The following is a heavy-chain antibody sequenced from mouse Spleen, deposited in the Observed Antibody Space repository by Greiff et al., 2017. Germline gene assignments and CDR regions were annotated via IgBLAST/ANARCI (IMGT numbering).Heavy chain of an antibody. CDR3: ARDGALYYSQYFDY. V-gene: IGHV3-6*01. CDR1: GYSITSGND. CDR2: IGYDGSK. Sequence: ESGPGLVKPSQSRCLTCSVTGYSITSGNDWNWVRQPPGNKLEWLGEIGYDGSKNYNPSLKNRISITRDTSKNQFFLKLNSVTTEDTATYYCARDGALYYSQYFDYWGQGTTLTVSS. J-gene: IGHJ2*01. D-gene: IGHD2-12*01.